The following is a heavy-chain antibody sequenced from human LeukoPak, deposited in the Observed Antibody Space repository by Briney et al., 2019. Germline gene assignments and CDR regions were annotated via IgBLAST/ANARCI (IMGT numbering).Heavy chain of an antibody. Sequence: GGSLRLSCAASGFTFSSYSMNWVRQAPGEGLEWVSSISSSSSYIYYADSVKGRFTISRDNAKNSLYLQMNSLRAEDTAVYYCARDRVVPAAGGSYYFDYWGQGTLVTVSS. J-gene: IGHJ4*02. V-gene: IGHV3-21*01. D-gene: IGHD2-2*01. CDR3: ARDRVVPAAGGSYYFDY. CDR1: GFTFSSYS. CDR2: ISSSSSYI.